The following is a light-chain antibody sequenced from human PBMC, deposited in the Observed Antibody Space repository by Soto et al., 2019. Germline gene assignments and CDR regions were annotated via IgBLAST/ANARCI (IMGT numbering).Light chain of an antibody. CDR3: QQYDDSARYK. CDR1: QSINTRY. V-gene: IGKV3-20*01. CDR2: ATS. J-gene: IGKJ2*01. Sequence: EIVLTQSPGTLTLSPGERATLSCRASQSINTRYSAWYQQKPGQPPRLLIYATSSRAPGIPDRFSGSGSGTDFTLTISRLEPDDFAVYYCQQYDDSARYKFGQGTNLDIK.